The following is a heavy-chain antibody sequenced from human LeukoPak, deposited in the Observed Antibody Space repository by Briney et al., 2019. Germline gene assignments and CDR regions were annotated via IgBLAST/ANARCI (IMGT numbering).Heavy chain of an antibody. Sequence: GSLRLSCAASRFTFSSNAMSWVRQAPGKGLEWVSTISGSGDATYYAESVKGQFTISRDNSKNTLYLQMNSLRAEDTAVYYCAKDVGYCGSTSCYFSYWGQGTLVTVAS. D-gene: IGHD2-2*01. CDR2: ISGSGDAT. V-gene: IGHV3-23*01. CDR1: RFTFSSNA. J-gene: IGHJ4*02. CDR3: AKDVGYCGSTSCYFSY.